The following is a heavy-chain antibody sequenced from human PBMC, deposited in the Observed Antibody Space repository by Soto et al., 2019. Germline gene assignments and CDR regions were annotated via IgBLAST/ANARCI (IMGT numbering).Heavy chain of an antibody. CDR1: GGSISSGGYY. CDR2: IYYSGST. D-gene: IGHD3-10*01. CDR3: ARSLWPNYYGSGSYGGMEV. J-gene: IGHJ6*04. Sequence: SETLSLTCTVSGGSISSGGYYWSWIRQHPGKGLEWIGYIYYSGSTYYNPSLKSRVTISVDTSKNQFSLKLSSVTAADTAVYYCARSLWPNYYGSGSYGGMEVWGEGTTVTVSS. V-gene: IGHV4-31*03.